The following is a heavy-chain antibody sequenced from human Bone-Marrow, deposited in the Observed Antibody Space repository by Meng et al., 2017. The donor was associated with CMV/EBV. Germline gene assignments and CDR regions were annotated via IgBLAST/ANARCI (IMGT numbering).Heavy chain of an antibody. CDR3: ARVGGSYYALDY. V-gene: IGHV3-30-3*01. J-gene: IGHJ4*02. CDR1: GYTFTSYG. CDR2: ISYDGSNK. D-gene: IGHD1-26*01. Sequence: SCKASGYTFTSYGISWVRQAPGKGLEWVAVISYDGSNKYYADSVKGRFTISRDNSKNTLYLQMNSLRAEDTAVYYCARVGGSYYALDYWGQGTLVTVSS.